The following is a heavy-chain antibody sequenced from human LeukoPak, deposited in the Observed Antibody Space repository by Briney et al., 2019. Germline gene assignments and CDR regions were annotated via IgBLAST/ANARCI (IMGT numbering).Heavy chain of an antibody. CDR3: ARRSMVTPTGCFDY. Sequence: SETLSLTCTVSGGSISSSSYYWGWIRQPPGKGLEWIGSIYYSGSTYYNPSLKSRVTISVDTSKNQFSLKLSSVTAADTAVYYCARRSMVTPTGCFDYWGQGTLVTVSS. V-gene: IGHV4-39*01. D-gene: IGHD4/OR15-4a*01. J-gene: IGHJ4*02. CDR1: GGSISSSSYY. CDR2: IYYSGST.